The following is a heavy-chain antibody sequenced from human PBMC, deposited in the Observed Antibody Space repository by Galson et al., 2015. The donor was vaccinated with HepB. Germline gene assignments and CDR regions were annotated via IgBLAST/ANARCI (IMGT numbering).Heavy chain of an antibody. V-gene: IGHV3-21*04. CDR3: ANQGITIFSFDP. J-gene: IGHJ5*02. Sequence: SLRLSCAASGFTFSSYSMNWVRQAPGKGLEWVSSISSSSSYIYYADSVKGRFTISRDNSKNTLYLQMNSLGAEDTAVYYCANQGITIFSFDPWGQGTLVTVSS. CDR2: ISSSSSYI. D-gene: IGHD3-3*01. CDR1: GFTFSSYS.